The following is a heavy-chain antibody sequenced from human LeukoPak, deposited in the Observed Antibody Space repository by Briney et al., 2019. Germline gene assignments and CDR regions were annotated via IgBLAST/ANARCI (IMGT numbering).Heavy chain of an antibody. Sequence: GASVKVSCKASGDTLTSYYMHWVRQAPGQGLEWMGIINPSGINTNYAQNLQGRVTMTRDTSTSTVFMELSSLGSEDTAVYYCARDQSQGGFYYLNFDYWGQGTLVTVSS. V-gene: IGHV1-46*04. CDR2: INPSGINT. CDR3: ARDQSQGGFYYLNFDY. J-gene: IGHJ4*02. D-gene: IGHD3-22*01. CDR1: GDTLTSYY.